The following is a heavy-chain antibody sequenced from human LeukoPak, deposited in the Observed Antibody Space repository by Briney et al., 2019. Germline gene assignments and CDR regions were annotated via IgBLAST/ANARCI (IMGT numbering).Heavy chain of an antibody. CDR1: GFTFSSYW. CDR2: INSDGSCT. J-gene: IGHJ4*02. D-gene: IGHD2-2*01. Sequence: PGGSXRLSCAASGFTFSSYWMHWVRQAPGKGLVWVSRINSDGSCTIYADSVKGRFTISRDNAKNTLYLQMNSLRAEDTAVYYCARAYQLLWPSDYWGQGTLVTVSS. CDR3: ARAYQLLWPSDY. V-gene: IGHV3-74*01.